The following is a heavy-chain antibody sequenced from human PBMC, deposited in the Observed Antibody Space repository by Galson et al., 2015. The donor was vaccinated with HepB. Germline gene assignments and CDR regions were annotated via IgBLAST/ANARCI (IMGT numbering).Heavy chain of an antibody. D-gene: IGHD6-19*01. Sequence: SLRLSCAASGFTFSSYKMHWVRQAPGKGLEWVAVISYDGNNKYYADSVKGRFTISRDNSKDTLYLQMNSLRAEDTAVYYCARALAGAIYRSGWYDAFDIWGQGTMATVSS. J-gene: IGHJ3*02. V-gene: IGHV3-30*04. CDR1: GFTFSSYK. CDR2: ISYDGNNK. CDR3: ARALAGAIYRSGWYDAFDI.